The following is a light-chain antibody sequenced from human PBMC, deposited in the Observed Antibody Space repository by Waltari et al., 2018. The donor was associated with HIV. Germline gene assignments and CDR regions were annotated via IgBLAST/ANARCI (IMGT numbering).Light chain of an antibody. CDR3: QQYYSTPRT. J-gene: IGKJ1*01. CDR2: WAS. CDR1: QSVLYSSNNKNY. V-gene: IGKV4-1*01. Sequence: IVMTKSPDSLALSLGERATINCKSSQSVLYSSNNKNYLAWYQQKPGQPPKLLIYWASTRESGVPDRFSGSGSGTDFTLTISSLQAEDVAVYYCQQYYSTPRTFGQGTKVEIK.